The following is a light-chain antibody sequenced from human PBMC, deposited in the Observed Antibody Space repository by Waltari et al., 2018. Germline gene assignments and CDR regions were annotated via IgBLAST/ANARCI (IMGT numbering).Light chain of an antibody. CDR1: QSVKNN. CDR3: QEYDSLPVT. J-gene: IGKJ4*01. Sequence: DIQMTQSPSTLSASVGDRVTITCRASQSVKNNLAWYQQKPWKAPKVLIHKASRLEGGVPSRFSGSGYGTEFTLTISSLQPDDFATYYCQEYDSLPVTFGGGTKVEIK. CDR2: KAS. V-gene: IGKV1-5*03.